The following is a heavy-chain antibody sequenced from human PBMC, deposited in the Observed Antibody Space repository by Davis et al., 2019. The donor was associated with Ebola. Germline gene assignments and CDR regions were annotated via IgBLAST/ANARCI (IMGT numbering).Heavy chain of an antibody. CDR1: GDSVSGNSGA. D-gene: IGHD5-24*01. Sequence: HSQTLSLTCAISGDSVSGNSGAWNWIRQSPSRGLEWLGRTYYTSKWYNDYAESVRSRITVNADTSKNHFSLQLNSVTPEDTAVYYCARGWLQTGLDVWGKGTTVTV. J-gene: IGHJ6*04. V-gene: IGHV6-1*01. CDR3: ARGWLQTGLDV. CDR2: TYYTSKWYN.